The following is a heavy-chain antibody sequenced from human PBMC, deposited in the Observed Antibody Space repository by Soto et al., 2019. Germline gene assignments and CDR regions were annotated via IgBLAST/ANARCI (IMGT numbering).Heavy chain of an antibody. Sequence: PSETLSLTCTVSGGSISSGDYYWSWIRQPPGKGLEWIGYIYYSGTTYYNPSLESRVTISVDTSKNQFSLKLSSVTAADTAGYYEAPGGATAYCSGGSCYARGLDYWGQGALVT. CDR1: GGSISSGDYY. CDR3: APGGATAYCSGGSCYARGLDY. CDR2: IYYSGTT. J-gene: IGHJ4*02. V-gene: IGHV4-30-4*01. D-gene: IGHD2-15*01.